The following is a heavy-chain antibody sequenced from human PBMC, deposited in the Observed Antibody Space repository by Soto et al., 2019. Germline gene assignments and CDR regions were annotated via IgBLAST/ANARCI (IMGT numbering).Heavy chain of an antibody. Sequence: SVKVSCKASGGTFSSYAISWVRQAPGQGLEWMGGIIPIFGTANYAQKFQGRVTITADESTGTAYMELSSLRSEDTAVYYCARDLMITFGGVIALFDWGQGTLVTVSS. CDR3: ARDLMITFGGVIALFD. CDR2: IIPIFGTA. D-gene: IGHD3-16*02. V-gene: IGHV1-69*13. CDR1: GGTFSSYA. J-gene: IGHJ4*02.